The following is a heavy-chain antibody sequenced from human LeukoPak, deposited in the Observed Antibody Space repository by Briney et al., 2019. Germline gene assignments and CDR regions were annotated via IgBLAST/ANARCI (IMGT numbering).Heavy chain of an antibody. Sequence: PGGSLRLSCAASGFTFSSYGMHWVRQAPGKGLEWVAVIWYDGSNKYYADSVKGRFAISRDNSKNTLYLQMNSLRAEDTAVYYCAKDAPSLAFDYWGQGTLVTVSS. CDR1: GFTFSSYG. CDR3: AKDAPSLAFDY. V-gene: IGHV3-30*02. J-gene: IGHJ4*02. CDR2: IWYDGSNK.